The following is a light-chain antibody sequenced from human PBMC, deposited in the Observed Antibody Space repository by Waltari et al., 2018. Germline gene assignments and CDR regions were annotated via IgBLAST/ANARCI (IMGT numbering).Light chain of an antibody. CDR1: QRISSY. CDR3: QQTYSNFRT. CDR2: AAS. V-gene: IGKV1-39*01. Sequence: DIQMTQSPSSLHASVGDSVTITCRASQRISSYLNWYQQKPGQAPKLLIYAASSLQSGVPSRFSGSGFGTDFTLTINSLQPEDFAVYYCQQTYSNFRTFGQGTKVDVK. J-gene: IGKJ1*01.